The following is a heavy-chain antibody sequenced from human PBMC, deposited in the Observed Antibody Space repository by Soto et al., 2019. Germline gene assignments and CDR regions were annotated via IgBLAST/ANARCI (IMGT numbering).Heavy chain of an antibody. D-gene: IGHD6-19*01. V-gene: IGHV1-18*01. J-gene: IGHJ4*02. CDR3: ARDYSNGWYGDFDH. CDR1: GYTSTSYG. Sequence: ASVKVSCKASGYTSTSYGISWVRQAPGQGLEWMGWVSAYNGHTNYAPKVQGRVTMTTDTSTSTAYMELRSLRSDDTAVFYCARDYSNGWYGDFDHWGQGTLVTVSS. CDR2: VSAYNGHT.